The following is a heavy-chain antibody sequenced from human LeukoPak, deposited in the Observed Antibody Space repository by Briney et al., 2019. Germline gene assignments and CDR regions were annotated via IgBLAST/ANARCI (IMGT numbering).Heavy chain of an antibody. CDR1: GFSLSTFA. D-gene: IGHD6-19*01. Sequence: PGGSLRLSCVASGFSLSTFAMSWVRQAPGKGLEWVANIRQDGSAQFYADSVKGRFTISRDNAKNSLYLQMNSLRDEDTAVYYCARWLYSSGWAIDYWGQGTLVTVSS. V-gene: IGHV3-7*01. CDR3: ARWLYSSGWAIDY. CDR2: IRQDGSAQ. J-gene: IGHJ4*02.